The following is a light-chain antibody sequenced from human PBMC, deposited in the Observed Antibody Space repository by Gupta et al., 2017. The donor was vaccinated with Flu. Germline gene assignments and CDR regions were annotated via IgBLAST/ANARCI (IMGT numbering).Light chain of an antibody. Sequence: GGSALPICASSTGAVTSGYYPNWFQQKPGQAPRALIYSTSNKPSWTPARFSGSLLGGKAALTLSGVQPEDEAEYYCLRDYGGDKRVFGGGTKLTVL. V-gene: IGLV7-43*01. J-gene: IGLJ3*02. CDR1: TGAVTSGYY. CDR2: STS. CDR3: LRDYGGDKRV.